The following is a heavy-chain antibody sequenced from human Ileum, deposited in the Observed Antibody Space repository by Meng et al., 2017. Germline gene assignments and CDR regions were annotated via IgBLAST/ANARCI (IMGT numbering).Heavy chain of an antibody. CDR3: ARESPETFNFDY. CDR2: IRPSGGIT. CDR1: GYTFTSYY. Sequence: SVNVSCKESGYTFTSYYIHWVRLAPGQGLENMGIIRPSGGITSYAQKFQGRVTMTRDTSTSTVYMEVNSLRSEDTAVDYCARESPETFNFDYWGQGTLVTVSS. J-gene: IGHJ4*02. D-gene: IGHD1-14*01. V-gene: IGHV1-46*01.